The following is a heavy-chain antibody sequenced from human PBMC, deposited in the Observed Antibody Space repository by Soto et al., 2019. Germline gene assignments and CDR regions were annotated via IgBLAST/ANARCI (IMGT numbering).Heavy chain of an antibody. CDR3: ARAGGDCSGGSCYIPFDY. Sequence: ASVKVSCKASGYTFTSYGISWVRQAPGQGLEWMGWISAYNGNTNYAQKLQGRVTMTTDTSTSTAYMELRSLRSDDTAVYYCARAGGDCSGGSCYIPFDYWGQGTLVTVSS. CDR1: GYTFTSYG. CDR2: ISAYNGNT. D-gene: IGHD2-15*01. V-gene: IGHV1-18*01. J-gene: IGHJ4*02.